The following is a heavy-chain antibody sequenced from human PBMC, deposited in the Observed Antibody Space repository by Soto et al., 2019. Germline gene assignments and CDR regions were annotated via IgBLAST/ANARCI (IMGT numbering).Heavy chain of an antibody. D-gene: IGHD1-7*01. CDR1: EFTFSSYD. J-gene: IGHJ6*03. CDR3: ARAQTGTTSPDYYYYYMDV. Sequence: PLRHSCTSSEFTFSSYDMHLVRQSTLKVLEWFSAIGTAGDTYYPGSVKGRFTISRENAKNSLYLQMNSLRAGDTAVYYCARAQTGTTSPDYYYYYMDVWGKGTTVTVSS. V-gene: IGHV3-13*01. CDR2: IGTAGDT.